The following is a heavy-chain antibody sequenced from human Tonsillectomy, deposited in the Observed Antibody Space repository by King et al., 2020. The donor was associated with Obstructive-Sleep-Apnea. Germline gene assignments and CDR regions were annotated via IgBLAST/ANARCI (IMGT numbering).Heavy chain of an antibody. D-gene: IGHD1-26*01. J-gene: IGHJ6*02. CDR3: ARTLPTTLISKSWGLDV. CDR1: GYTFTSYD. Sequence: QLVQSGAEVKKPGASVKVSCKASGYTFTSYDINWVRQATGQELEWMGWMNPNSGNTGSAQKFEDRVTMTKNTSINTAYMELSSLRSEDTAVYYCARTLPTTLISKSWGLDVWGQGTTVTVSS. V-gene: IGHV1-8*01. CDR2: MNPNSGNT.